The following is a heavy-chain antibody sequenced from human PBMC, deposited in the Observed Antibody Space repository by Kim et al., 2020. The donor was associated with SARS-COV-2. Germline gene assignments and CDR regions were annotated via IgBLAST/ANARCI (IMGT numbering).Heavy chain of an antibody. Sequence: GGSLRLSCAASGFTFSSYGMHWVRQAPGKGLEWVAVIWYDGSNKYYADSVKGRFTISRDNSKNTLYLQMNSLRAEDTAVYYCARDLYCSSTSCYLSAGSGLPNYWGQGTLVTVSS. D-gene: IGHD2-2*01. CDR3: ARDLYCSSTSCYLSAGSGLPNY. V-gene: IGHV3-33*01. CDR2: IWYDGSNK. CDR1: GFTFSSYG. J-gene: IGHJ4*02.